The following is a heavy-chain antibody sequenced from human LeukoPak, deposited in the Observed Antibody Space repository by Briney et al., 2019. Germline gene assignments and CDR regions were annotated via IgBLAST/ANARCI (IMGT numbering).Heavy chain of an antibody. V-gene: IGHV3-48*03. CDR1: GFTFSSYE. J-gene: IGHJ4*02. D-gene: IGHD1-26*01. CDR3: ARDLRIVSGSYLDY. CDR2: ISSSGYPI. Sequence: GGSLRLSCAASGFTFSSYEMNWVRQAPGKGLEWVSYISSSGYPIYYADSVKGRFTISRDNAKHSLYLQMNSLRAEDTAIYYCARDLRIVSGSYLDYWGQGTLVTVSS.